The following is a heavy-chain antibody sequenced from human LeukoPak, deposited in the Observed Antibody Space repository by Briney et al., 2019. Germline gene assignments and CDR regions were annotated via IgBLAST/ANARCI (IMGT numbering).Heavy chain of an antibody. Sequence: SETLSLTCTVSGGSISVYYWSWIRQPPGKGLEWIGYIYNSGSTTYNPSLKSRLTISVDASKNQFSLKLTSVTAADTAVYYCARDRELGYWGQGTLVTVSS. CDR2: IYNSGST. D-gene: IGHD3-10*01. J-gene: IGHJ4*02. V-gene: IGHV4-59*01. CDR3: ARDRELGY. CDR1: GGSISVYY.